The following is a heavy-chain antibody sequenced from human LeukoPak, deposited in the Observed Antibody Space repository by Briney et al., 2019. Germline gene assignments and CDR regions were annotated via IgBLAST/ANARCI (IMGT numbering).Heavy chain of an antibody. V-gene: IGHV4-4*07. CDR3: ARDSPPYGSGSYYDYYYGVDV. CDR2: IYTSGST. Sequence: SETLSLTCTVSGGSISSYYWSWIRQPAGKGLEWIGRIYTSGSTNYNPSLKSRVTMSVDTSKNQFSLKLSSVTAADTAVYYCARDSPPYGSGSYYDYYYGVDVWGQGTTVTVSS. J-gene: IGHJ6*02. D-gene: IGHD3-10*01. CDR1: GGSISSYY.